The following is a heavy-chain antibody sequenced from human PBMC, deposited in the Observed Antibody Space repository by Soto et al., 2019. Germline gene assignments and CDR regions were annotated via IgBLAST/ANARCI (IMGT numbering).Heavy chain of an antibody. CDR1: GGSISSSSYF. Sequence: QLQLQESGPGLVKPSETLSLTCAVSGGSISSSSYFWGYIRQPPGKGLEWFGTIYYTGSTYYNPSLRSRVTMSVDTSKNQFSLKLSSVTAADTAVYYCARRGGAVAGTSRFDSWGQGTLVTVSS. CDR2: IYYTGST. J-gene: IGHJ4*02. CDR3: ARRGGAVAGTSRFDS. V-gene: IGHV4-39*01. D-gene: IGHD6-19*01.